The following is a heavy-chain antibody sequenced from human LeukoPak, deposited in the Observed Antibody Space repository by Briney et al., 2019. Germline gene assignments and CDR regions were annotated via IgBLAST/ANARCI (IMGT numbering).Heavy chain of an antibody. D-gene: IGHD6-13*01. J-gene: IGHJ4*02. Sequence: GGSLRLSCAASGFTFSIYDIHWVRQAPGKGLEWVANINQDGSAEYYVDSVKGRFTISRDNAKNSLYLQMNSLRAEDTAVYYCARAEATGRVDYWGQGTLVTVSS. CDR3: ARAEATGRVDY. V-gene: IGHV3-7*01. CDR2: INQDGSAE. CDR1: GFTFSIYD.